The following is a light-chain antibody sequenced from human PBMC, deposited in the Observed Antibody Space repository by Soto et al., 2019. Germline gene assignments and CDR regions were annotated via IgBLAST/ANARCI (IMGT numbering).Light chain of an antibody. CDR2: GAS. CDR1: QSVTSSY. V-gene: IGKV3-20*01. J-gene: IGKJ1*01. Sequence: DIVLTQSPGTLSLSPGQRATLSCRASQSVTSSYLAWYQQKPGQAPRLLIYGASSRATGIPDRFSGSGSGTDFTLTISRREPEDFAVYYCQQYGGSPWTFGQGTKVEIK. CDR3: QQYGGSPWT.